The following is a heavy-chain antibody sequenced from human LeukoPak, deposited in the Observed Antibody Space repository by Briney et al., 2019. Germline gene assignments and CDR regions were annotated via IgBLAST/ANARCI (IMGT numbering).Heavy chain of an antibody. D-gene: IGHD2-21*02. V-gene: IGHV1-69*04. Sequence: SVKVSFKASGGTFSSYAVSWVRRAPGQRREWMGRIIPILGIANYAQKFQGRVTITADTSTSTAYMELSSLRSEDTAVYSCASARNCGGDCYYYYGMDVWGQGTTVTVSS. CDR3: ASARNCGGDCYYYYGMDV. CDR2: IIPILGIA. CDR1: GGTFSSYA. J-gene: IGHJ6*02.